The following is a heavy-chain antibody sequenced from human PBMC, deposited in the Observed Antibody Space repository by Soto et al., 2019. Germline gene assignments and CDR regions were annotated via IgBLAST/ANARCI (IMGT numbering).Heavy chain of an antibody. CDR2: ISGSGGTT. D-gene: IGHD6-13*01. J-gene: IGHJ4*02. CDR3: AKLSIAAAGEYFDF. Sequence: GGSLRLSCAASGFTFSTYAMSWVRQAPGKGLEWVSGISGSGGTTYYADSVKGRFTISRDNSKYTLSLQVNSLRAEDTAVYYWAKLSIAAAGEYFDFWGQGTMVTVSS. CDR1: GFTFSTYA. V-gene: IGHV3-23*01.